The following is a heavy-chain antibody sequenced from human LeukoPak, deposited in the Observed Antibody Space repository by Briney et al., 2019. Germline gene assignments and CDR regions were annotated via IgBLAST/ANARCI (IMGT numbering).Heavy chain of an antibody. V-gene: IGHV3-7*01. D-gene: IGHD3-10*01. J-gene: IGHJ4*02. Sequence: GGSLRLSCAASGFTFGNNWMSWVRQAPGKGLEWVANIEQDGSEKNYVDSVKGRFTISRDNAKNSLYLQMNSLRDEDSAVYYCATQGFGKLTVFDYWGQGTLVTVSS. CDR3: ATQGFGKLTVFDY. CDR1: GFTFGNNW. CDR2: IEQDGSEK.